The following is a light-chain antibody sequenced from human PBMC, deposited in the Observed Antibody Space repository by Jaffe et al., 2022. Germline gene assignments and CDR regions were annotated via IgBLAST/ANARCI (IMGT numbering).Light chain of an antibody. CDR3: QSSDSSLRASYV. V-gene: IGLV1-40*01. J-gene: IGLJ1*01. CDR1: SSNIGGGYD. Sequence: QSVLTQPPSVSGAPGQRVTISCTGSSSNIGGGYDVHWYQQLPGTAPKLLIYGDSNRPSGVPDRFSGSKSGSSASLAITGLLAEDEADYYCQSSDSSLRASYVFGTGTKVTVL. CDR2: GDS.